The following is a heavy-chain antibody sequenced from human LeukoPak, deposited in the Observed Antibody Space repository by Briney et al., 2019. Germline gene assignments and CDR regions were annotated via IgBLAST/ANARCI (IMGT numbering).Heavy chain of an antibody. CDR3: ARGIAAASQRALDI. CDR1: GGSISSSSYY. Sequence: YPSETLSLTCTVSGGSISSSSYYWGWIRQPPGKGLEWIGSIYYSGSTYYNPSLKSRVTMSVDTSKNQFSLKLTSVTAADTAVYYCARGIAAASQRALDIWGQGTTVTVSS. D-gene: IGHD6-13*01. CDR2: IYYSGST. J-gene: IGHJ3*02. V-gene: IGHV4-39*07.